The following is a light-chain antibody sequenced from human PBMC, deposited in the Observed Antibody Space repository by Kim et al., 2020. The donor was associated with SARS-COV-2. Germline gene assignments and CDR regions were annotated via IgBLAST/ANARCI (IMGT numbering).Light chain of an antibody. CDR1: QSIDTW. CDR2: QAS. CDR3: QQYNTYSGT. Sequence: SASVGDRVTITCRASQSIDTWLAWFQQRPGKAPKLLIYQASTLESGVPSRFSGSGSGTEFTLTISSLQPDDFATYFCQQYNTYSGTFGQGTKVEVK. V-gene: IGKV1-5*03. J-gene: IGKJ1*01.